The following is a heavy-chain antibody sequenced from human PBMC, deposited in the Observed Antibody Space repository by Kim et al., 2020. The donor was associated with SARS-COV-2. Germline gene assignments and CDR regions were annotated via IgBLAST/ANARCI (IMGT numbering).Heavy chain of an antibody. Sequence: SETLSLTCAVYGGSFSGYYWSWIRQPPGKGLEWIGEINHSGSTNYNPSLKSRVTISVDTSKNQFSLKLSSVTAADTAVYYCARGRGYSGYDRGARRPIFLYFDYWGQGTLVTVSS. D-gene: IGHD5-12*01. CDR3: ARGRGYSGYDRGARRPIFLYFDY. V-gene: IGHV4-34*01. J-gene: IGHJ4*02. CDR2: INHSGST. CDR1: GGSFSGYY.